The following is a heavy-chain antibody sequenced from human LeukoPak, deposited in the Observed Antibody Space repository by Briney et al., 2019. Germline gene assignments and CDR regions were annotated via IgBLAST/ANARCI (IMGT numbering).Heavy chain of an antibody. Sequence: ASVKVSCKASRGTFSSYAISWVRQAPGQGLEWMGGIIPIFGTANYAQKFQGRVTITTDESTSTAYMELSSLRSEDTAVYYCAQSGYSSSSLGAFDIWGQGTMVTVSS. J-gene: IGHJ3*02. D-gene: IGHD6-6*01. CDR1: RGTFSSYA. CDR3: AQSGYSSSSLGAFDI. CDR2: IIPIFGTA. V-gene: IGHV1-69*05.